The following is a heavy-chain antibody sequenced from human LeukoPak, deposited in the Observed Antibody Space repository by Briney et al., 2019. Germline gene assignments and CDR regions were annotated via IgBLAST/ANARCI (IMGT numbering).Heavy chain of an antibody. Sequence: SQTLSLTCVISGDSVSSNSAAWNWIRQSPSIGLEWLGRTYYRSKWYSDYAVSVRNRITINTDTSKKQFSLQLNSVTPEDTAVYYCARYTSSWLLDYWGQGTLVIVSS. V-gene: IGHV6-1*01. CDR1: GDSVSSNSAA. CDR3: ARYTSSWLLDY. CDR2: TYYRSKWYS. D-gene: IGHD6-13*01. J-gene: IGHJ4*02.